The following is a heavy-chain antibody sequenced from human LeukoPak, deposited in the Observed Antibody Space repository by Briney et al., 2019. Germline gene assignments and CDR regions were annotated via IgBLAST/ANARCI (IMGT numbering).Heavy chain of an antibody. CDR1: GFIFNTYA. D-gene: IGHD6-13*01. Sequence: GGSLRLSCAASGFIFNTYAMSWVRQAPGKGLEWVSAIASSGGGTYYTDSVKGRFTIFRDNSKNTLYLQMNSLRGEDTAVYYCAKRTSSRAFDYRGQGTLVTVSS. V-gene: IGHV3-23*01. J-gene: IGHJ4*02. CDR2: IASSGGGT. CDR3: AKRTSSRAFDY.